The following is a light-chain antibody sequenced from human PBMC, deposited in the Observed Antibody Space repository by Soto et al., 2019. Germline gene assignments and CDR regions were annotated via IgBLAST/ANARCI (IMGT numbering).Light chain of an antibody. CDR2: EVS. CDR1: ITDIGTYYY. J-gene: IGLJ2*01. Sequence: QSALTQPPSASGSPGQSVTISCTGTITDIGTYYYVSWYQQHPGKAPKLIIYEVSERPSGVPDRFSGSKSGNTASLTVSGLQAGDEADYYCSSYAGTKTSVFGGGTKLTVL. V-gene: IGLV2-8*01. CDR3: SSYAGTKTSV.